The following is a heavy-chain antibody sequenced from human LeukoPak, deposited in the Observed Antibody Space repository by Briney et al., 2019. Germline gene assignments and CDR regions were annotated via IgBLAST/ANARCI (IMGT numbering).Heavy chain of an antibody. Sequence: GGSLRLSCAASGFTFSSYAMHWVRQAPGKGLEWVAVISYDGSNKYYADSVKGRFTISRDNSKNTLYLQMNSLRAEDTAVYYCAKDRAVGATRGDAFDIWGQGTMVTVSS. CDR1: GFTFSSYA. CDR3: AKDRAVGATRGDAFDI. CDR2: ISYDGSNK. D-gene: IGHD1-26*01. J-gene: IGHJ3*02. V-gene: IGHV3-30*04.